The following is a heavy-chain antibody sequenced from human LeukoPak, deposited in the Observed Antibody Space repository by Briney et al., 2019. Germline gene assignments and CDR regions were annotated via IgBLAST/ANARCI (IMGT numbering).Heavy chain of an antibody. D-gene: IGHD2-15*01. V-gene: IGHV4-34*01. CDR3: ARDRLPGY. Sequence: SETLSLTCAVYGGSLSGYYWSWIRQPPGKGLEWIGEINHSGSTNYNPSLKSRVTISVDTSKTQFSLRLSSVTAADSAVYYCARDRLPGYWGQGTLVTVSS. CDR2: INHSGST. J-gene: IGHJ4*02. CDR1: GGSLSGYY.